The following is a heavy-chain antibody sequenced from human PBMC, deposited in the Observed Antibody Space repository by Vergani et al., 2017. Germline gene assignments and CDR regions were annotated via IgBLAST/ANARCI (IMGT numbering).Heavy chain of an antibody. J-gene: IGHJ4*02. Sequence: VRLVESGGGLVQPGGSLRLSCEASGFSFPGYAMSWVRQAPGKGLEWVSGISGSGGFTYYADSVKGRFTISRDNSKNTMFLQMNNLRAEDTAVYYCAKDNVPGYYDSSGYCDYWGQGTLVTVSS. CDR3: AKDNVPGYYDSSGYCDY. CDR1: GFSFPGYA. V-gene: IGHV3-23*04. D-gene: IGHD3-22*01. CDR2: ISGSGGFT.